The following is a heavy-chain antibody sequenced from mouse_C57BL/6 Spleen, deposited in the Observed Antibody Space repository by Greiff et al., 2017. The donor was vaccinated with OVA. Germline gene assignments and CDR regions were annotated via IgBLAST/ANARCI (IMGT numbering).Heavy chain of an antibody. CDR2: IHPNSGST. J-gene: IGHJ1*03. CDR3: ASAGYDGYFDV. V-gene: IGHV1-64*01. D-gene: IGHD2-2*01. Sequence: VQLQQPGAELVKPGASVKLSCKASGYTFTSYWMHWVKQRPGQGLEWIGMIHPNSGSTNYNEKFKSKATLTVDKSSSTAYMQLSSLTSEDSAVYYCASAGYDGYFDVWGTGTTVTVSS. CDR1: GYTFTSYW.